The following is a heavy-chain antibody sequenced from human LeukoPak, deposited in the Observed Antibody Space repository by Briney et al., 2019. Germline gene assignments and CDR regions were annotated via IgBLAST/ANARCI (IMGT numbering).Heavy chain of an antibody. J-gene: IGHJ4*02. CDR2: IYYSGST. CDR3: ARDPSGYFNY. CDR1: GVSISSGNYY. V-gene: IGHV4-61*01. D-gene: IGHD3-22*01. Sequence: SETLSLTCTVSGVSISSGNYYWSWIRQPPGKGLDWIGYIYYSGSTNYNPSLKSRVTISVDTSKNQFSLRLSSVTAADTAVYYCARDPSGYFNYWGQGTLATVSS.